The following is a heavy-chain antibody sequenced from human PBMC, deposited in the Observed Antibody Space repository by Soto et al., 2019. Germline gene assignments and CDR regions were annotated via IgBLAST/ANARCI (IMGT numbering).Heavy chain of an antibody. D-gene: IGHD5-18*01. CDR1: GYTFTTYG. J-gene: IGHJ4*02. V-gene: IGHV1-18*01. Sequence: GASVKVSCKASGYTFTTYGITWVRQAPGQGLEWMGWISAYNGNTNYAQKLQGRVTMTTDTSTSTAYMELRSLRSDDTAVYYCARGVYAAMVLHYFDHWGQGTLVTVSS. CDR3: ARGVYAAMVLHYFDH. CDR2: ISAYNGNT.